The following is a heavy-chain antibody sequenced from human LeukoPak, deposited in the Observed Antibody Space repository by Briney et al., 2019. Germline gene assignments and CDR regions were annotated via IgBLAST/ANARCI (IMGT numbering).Heavy chain of an antibody. CDR1: GFTFSSYG. CDR2: ISYDGSNK. CDR3: AKDRLSATGLIDY. Sequence: PGGSLRLSCAASGFTFSSYGTHWVRQAPGKGLEWVAVISYDGSNKYYADSVKGRFTISRDNSKNTLYLQMNSLRVEDTAVYYCAKDRLSATGLIDYWGQGTLVTVSS. J-gene: IGHJ4*02. V-gene: IGHV3-30*18. D-gene: IGHD2-15*01.